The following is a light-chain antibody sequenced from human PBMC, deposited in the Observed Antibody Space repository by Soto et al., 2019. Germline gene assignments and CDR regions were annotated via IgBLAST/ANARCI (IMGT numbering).Light chain of an antibody. CDR3: QQYGSSLT. CDR2: GAS. J-gene: IGKJ1*01. Sequence: EVVLTQSPGTLSLSPGERATLACRASKSVSNYLAWYQQKSGQAPRLLIYGASSRASGIPDRFSGSGSGTDFILTISRVEPEDFAVYYCQQYGSSLTFXLGTKVDIK. V-gene: IGKV3-20*01. CDR1: KSVSNY.